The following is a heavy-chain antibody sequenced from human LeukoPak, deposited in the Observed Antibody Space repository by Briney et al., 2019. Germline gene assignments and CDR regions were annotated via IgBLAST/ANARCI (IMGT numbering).Heavy chain of an antibody. V-gene: IGHV4-59*01. Sequence: KPSETLSLTCTVSGGSISSYYWSWIRQPPGKGLEWIGYIYYSGSTNYNPSLKSRVTISVDTSKNQFSLKLSSVTAADTAVYYCARDYCSSTSCRFDPWGQGTLVTVSS. CDR2: IYYSGST. CDR3: ARDYCSSTSCRFDP. D-gene: IGHD2-2*01. CDR1: GGSISSYY. J-gene: IGHJ5*02.